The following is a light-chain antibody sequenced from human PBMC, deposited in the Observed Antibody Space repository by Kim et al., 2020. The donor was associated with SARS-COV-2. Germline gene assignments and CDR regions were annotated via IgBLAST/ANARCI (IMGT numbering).Light chain of an antibody. Sequence: ELNQPPSASGTPGQRVTISCSGSGSNIGINTVNWYQQFPGTAPKLLIYSDHQRPSGVPDRFSASKSGTSASLAISGLRSGDEAAYYCATWDDSLNAWVFGGGTQLTDL. V-gene: IGLV1-44*01. J-gene: IGLJ3*02. CDR3: ATWDDSLNAWV. CDR2: SDH. CDR1: GSNIGINT.